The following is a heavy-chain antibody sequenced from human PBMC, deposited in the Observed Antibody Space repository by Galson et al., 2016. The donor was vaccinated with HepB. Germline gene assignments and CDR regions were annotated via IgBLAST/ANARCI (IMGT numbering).Heavy chain of an antibody. V-gene: IGHV4-30-4*01. Sequence: TLSLTCTVSGVSVARGDSYWSWIRQHPGKGLEWIGYIYDSGSTFYNPSLKRPVVISVDTSKNQFSLELSSVTVADTAVYYCARGVVGDPFDYWGQGTLVTVSS. J-gene: IGHJ4*02. CDR2: IYDSGST. CDR3: ARGVVGDPFDY. CDR1: GVSVARGDSY.